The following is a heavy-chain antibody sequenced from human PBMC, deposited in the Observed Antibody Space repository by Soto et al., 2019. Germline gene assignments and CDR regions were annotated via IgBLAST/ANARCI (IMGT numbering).Heavy chain of an antibody. V-gene: IGHV4-34*01. CDR1: GGSFSGYY. CDR2: INHSGST. CDR3: ARPSTGVFDY. D-gene: IGHD3-10*01. J-gene: IGHJ4*02. Sequence: LSLTCAVYGGSFSGYYWSWIRQPPGKGLEWIGEINHSGSTNYNPSLKSRVTISVDTSKNQFSLKLSSVTAADTAVYYCARPSTGVFDYWGQGTLVTVSS.